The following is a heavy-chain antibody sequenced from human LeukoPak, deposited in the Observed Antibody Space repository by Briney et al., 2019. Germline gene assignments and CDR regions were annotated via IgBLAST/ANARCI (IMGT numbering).Heavy chain of an antibody. D-gene: IGHD3-3*01. V-gene: IGHV3-53*05. Sequence: GGSLRLSCAASGFTVSSNYMSWVRQAPGKGLEWVSVIYSGGSTYYADSVKGRFTISRDNSKNTLYLQMNSLRAEDTAVYYCAKAQSWVFGVVISPLFDYWGQGTLVTVSS. CDR2: IYSGGST. CDR1: GFTVSSNY. CDR3: AKAQSWVFGVVISPLFDY. J-gene: IGHJ4*02.